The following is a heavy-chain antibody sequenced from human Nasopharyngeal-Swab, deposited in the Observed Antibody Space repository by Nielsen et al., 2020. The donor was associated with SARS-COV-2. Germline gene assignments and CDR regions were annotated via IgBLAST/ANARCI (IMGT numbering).Heavy chain of an antibody. CDR1: GFTFSSYG. J-gene: IGHJ4*02. CDR3: ARDLRLNEEDHY. V-gene: IGHV3-33*01. D-gene: IGHD2-15*01. Sequence: GESLNTSCAASGFTFSSYGMHWVRQPPGKGLEWVAVIWYDGSTKYYADSVKGRFTISRDNSKNTLYLQMNSLRAEDTAVYYCARDLRLNEEDHYWGQGTLVTVSS. CDR2: IWYDGSTK.